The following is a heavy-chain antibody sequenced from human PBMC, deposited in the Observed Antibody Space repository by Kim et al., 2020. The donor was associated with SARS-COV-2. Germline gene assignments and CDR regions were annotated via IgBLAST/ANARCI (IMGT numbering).Heavy chain of an antibody. V-gene: IGHV3-15*01. CDR3: TTVGPMPRSPNYYYYYGMDV. CDR1: GFTFSNAW. J-gene: IGHJ6*02. D-gene: IGHD2-2*01. Sequence: GGSLRLSCAASGFTFSNAWMSWVRQAPGKGLEWVGRIKSKTDGGTTDYAAPVKGRFTISRDDSKNTLYLQMNSLKTEDTAVYYCTTVGPMPRSPNYYYYYGMDVWGQGTTVTVSS. CDR2: IKSKTDGGTT.